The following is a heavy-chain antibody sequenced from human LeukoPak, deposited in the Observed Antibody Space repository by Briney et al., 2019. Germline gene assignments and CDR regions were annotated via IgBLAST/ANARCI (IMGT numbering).Heavy chain of an antibody. CDR3: ARGGGRGGDSCSSTSCYDYYYYGMDV. J-gene: IGHJ6*02. D-gene: IGHD2-2*01. CDR2: IYHSGST. CDR1: GGSISSGGYS. Sequence: SQTLSLTCAVSGGSISSGGYSWSWIRQPPGKGLEWIGYIYHSGSTYYNPSPKSRVTISVDRSKNQFSLKLSSVTAADTAVYYCARGGGRGGDSCSSTSCYDYYYYGMDVWGQGTTVTVSS. V-gene: IGHV4-30-2*01.